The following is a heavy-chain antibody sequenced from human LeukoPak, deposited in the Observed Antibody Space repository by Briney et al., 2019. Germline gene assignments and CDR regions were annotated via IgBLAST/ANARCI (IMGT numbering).Heavy chain of an antibody. D-gene: IGHD3-22*01. V-gene: IGHV1-18*01. Sequence: ASDEVSCKASGYTFTNYGISWVRQAPGQGLEWMGWISAYTGNTNYAQNFQGRVTMTTDTSTSTAFMELSSLRSDDTAVYYCARSGVGYFYDNTGYYPLDYWGQGTQVCVSS. CDR1: GYTFTNYG. CDR2: ISAYTGNT. CDR3: ARSGVGYFYDNTGYYPLDY. J-gene: IGHJ4*02.